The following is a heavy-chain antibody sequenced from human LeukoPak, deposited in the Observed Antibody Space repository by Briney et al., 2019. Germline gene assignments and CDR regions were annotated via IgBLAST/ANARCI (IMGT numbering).Heavy chain of an antibody. CDR2: ISYDGSNK. J-gene: IGHJ3*02. CDR1: GFTFSSYA. Sequence: GRSLRLSCAASGFTFSSYAMHWVRQAPGKGLEWVAVISYDGSNKYYADSVKGRFTISRDNSKNTLYLQMNSLRAEDTAVYYCARESRWGAAFDIWGQGTMVTVSS. V-gene: IGHV3-30*04. CDR3: ARESRWGAAFDI. D-gene: IGHD3-16*01.